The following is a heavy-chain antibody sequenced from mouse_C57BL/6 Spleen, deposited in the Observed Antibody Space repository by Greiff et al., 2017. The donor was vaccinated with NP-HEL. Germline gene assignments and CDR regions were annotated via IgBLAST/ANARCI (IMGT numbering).Heavy chain of an antibody. Sequence: EVKLMESGGGLVKPGGSLKLSCAASGFTFSSYTMSWVRQTPEKRLEWVATISGGGGNTYYPDSVKGRFTISRDNAKNTLYPQMSSLRSEDTALYYCARQGMVTSYFDYWGQGTTLTVSS. CDR2: ISGGGGNT. D-gene: IGHD2-3*01. J-gene: IGHJ2*01. CDR3: ARQGMVTSYFDY. CDR1: GFTFSSYT. V-gene: IGHV5-9*01.